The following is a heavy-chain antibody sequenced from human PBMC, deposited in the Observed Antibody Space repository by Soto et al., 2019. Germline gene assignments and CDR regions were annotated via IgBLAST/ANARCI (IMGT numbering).Heavy chain of an antibody. CDR1: GYTFTTYY. J-gene: IGHJ6*02. Sequence: QVQLVQSGAEVKKPGASVKVFCETSGYTFTTYYMHWVRRAPGQGLEWMGMINPSGGSTSYAQKFQGRVTMTRDTSTRTIYMELSSLRRDDTAIYYCARRAYNYANMDVWGQGTTVTVSS. CDR3: ARRAYNYANMDV. V-gene: IGHV1-46*01. CDR2: INPSGGST. D-gene: IGHD5-18*01.